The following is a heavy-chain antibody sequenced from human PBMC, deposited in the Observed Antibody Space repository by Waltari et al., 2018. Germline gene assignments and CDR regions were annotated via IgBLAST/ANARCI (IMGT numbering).Heavy chain of an antibody. CDR2: ISAYNGNT. Sequence: QVQLVQSGAEVKKPGASVKVSCKASGYTFTSYGISWARQAPGQGFEWMGWISAYNGNTNYAQKFQGRVTMTADESTSTAYMELSSLRSEDTAVYYCARDAAYCGGDCYDYWGQGTLVTVSS. CDR1: GYTFTSYG. J-gene: IGHJ4*02. D-gene: IGHD2-21*01. V-gene: IGHV1-18*01. CDR3: ARDAAYCGGDCYDY.